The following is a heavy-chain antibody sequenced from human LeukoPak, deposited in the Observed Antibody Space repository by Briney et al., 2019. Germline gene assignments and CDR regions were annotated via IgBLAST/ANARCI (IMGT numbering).Heavy chain of an antibody. CDR1: GGTFSTYA. Sequence: ASVKVSCKASGGTFSTYAISWVRQAPGQGLEWMGGRIPMFGAPNYAQKFGGRVTSTTGESCSTGYMELSSLRSEDTAVYYCAREGRTYYFDYWGQGTLVTVSS. CDR2: RIPMFGAP. J-gene: IGHJ4*02. CDR3: AREGRTYYFDY. D-gene: IGHD1-7*01. V-gene: IGHV1-69*05.